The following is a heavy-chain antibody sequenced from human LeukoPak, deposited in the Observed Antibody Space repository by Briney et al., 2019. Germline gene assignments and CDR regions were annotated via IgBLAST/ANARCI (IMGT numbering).Heavy chain of an antibody. CDR1: GFAFSTYY. J-gene: IGHJ4*02. D-gene: IGHD6-19*01. CDR2: ISYDGRNM. V-gene: IGHV3-30*18. Sequence: GGSLRLSCAASGFAFSTYYIHWVRQPPGKGLEWVAVISYDGRNMYYGDSVKGRFTISRDNSKNTLYLQMNSLRPEDTAVYYCAKSLSSGWSSYYFGDWGQGTLVAVSS. CDR3: AKSLSSGWSSYYFGD.